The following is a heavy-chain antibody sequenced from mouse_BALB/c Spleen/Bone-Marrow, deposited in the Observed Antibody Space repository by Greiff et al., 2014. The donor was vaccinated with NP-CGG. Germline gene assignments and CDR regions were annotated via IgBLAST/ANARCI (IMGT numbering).Heavy chain of an antibody. CDR2: LNPSNGHT. CDR1: GYTFTRYW. J-gene: IGHJ2*01. D-gene: IGHD2-4*01. CDR3: ARMITTRGFDY. V-gene: IGHV1S81*02. Sequence: QVHVKQSGAELLKPGTSVKLSCKASGYTFTRYWMHWVKQRPGQGLEWIGELNPSNGHTNYNGKFKNKATVTVDKSSSTAYMQLSCLTSEDSAVYYCARMITTRGFDYWGQGTTLTVSS.